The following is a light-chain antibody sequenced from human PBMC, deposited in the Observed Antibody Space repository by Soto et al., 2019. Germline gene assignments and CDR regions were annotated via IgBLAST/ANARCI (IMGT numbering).Light chain of an antibody. CDR3: SSHAGSDNPFV. J-gene: IGLJ1*01. CDR2: DVN. Sequence: QSALTQPPSASGSPGQSVTISCTGTSSDVGGYVSWYQQHPGKAPKVMIYDVNKRPSGVPDRFSGSKSGNTVSLTVSGLQAEDEADYYCSSHAGSDNPFVFGTGTKLTVL. V-gene: IGLV2-8*01. CDR1: SSDVGGY.